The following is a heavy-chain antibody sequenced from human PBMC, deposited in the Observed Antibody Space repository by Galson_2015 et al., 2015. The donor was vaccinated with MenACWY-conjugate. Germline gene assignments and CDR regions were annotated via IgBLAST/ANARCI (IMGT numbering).Heavy chain of an antibody. CDR1: GFAVRTSY. J-gene: IGHJ4*02. Sequence: SLRLSCAASGFAVRTSYMSWVRQAPGKGLEWVSIIYSGGGTYDADSVKGRFIISRDNSKNTLYLQMNSLRAEDTAVYYCARGTYGDYVEGGLDYWGQGTLVTVSS. D-gene: IGHD4-17*01. CDR2: IYSGGGT. CDR3: ARGTYGDYVEGGLDY. V-gene: IGHV3-66*01.